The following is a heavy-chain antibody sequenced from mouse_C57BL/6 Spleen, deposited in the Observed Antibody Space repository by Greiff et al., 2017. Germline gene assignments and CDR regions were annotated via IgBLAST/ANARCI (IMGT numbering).Heavy chain of an antibody. D-gene: IGHD1-1*01. CDR3: AKNGYGSSPYYFDY. CDR2: IWRGGST. J-gene: IGHJ2*01. CDR1: GFSLTSYG. V-gene: IGHV2-5*01. Sequence: VQLQQSGPGLVQPSQSLSITCTVSGFSLTSYGVHWVRQSPGKGLEWLGVIWRGGSTDYNAAFMSRLSITKDNSKSQVFFKMNILQADDTAIYYCAKNGYGSSPYYFDYWGQGTTLTVSS.